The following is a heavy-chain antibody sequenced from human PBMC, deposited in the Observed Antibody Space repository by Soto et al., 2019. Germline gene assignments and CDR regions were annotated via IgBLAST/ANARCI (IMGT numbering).Heavy chain of an antibody. CDR3: AKSDYSSGWYYNPGFDY. J-gene: IGHJ4*02. CDR1: GVTFRSDV. D-gene: IGHD6-19*01. Sequence: VVSLILSCSSSGVTFRSDVIHWFRQAPVNGLEWVAVISYDGSNKYYSYSVKVRFTISIDNSKNTLYLQMNSLRAEDTAVYYCAKSDYSSGWYYNPGFDYWGQRTMVTVSS. CDR2: ISYDGSNK. V-gene: IGHV3-30*18.